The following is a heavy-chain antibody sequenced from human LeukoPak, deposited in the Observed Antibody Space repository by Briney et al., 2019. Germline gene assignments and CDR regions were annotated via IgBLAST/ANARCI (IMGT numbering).Heavy chain of an antibody. D-gene: IGHD2-21*02. J-gene: IGHJ3*02. CDR2: IYYSGST. CDR1: GGSISSSSYY. CDR3: GDLWAFDI. Sequence: SETLSLTCTVSGGSISSSSYYWGWIRQPPGKGLEWIGSIYYSGSTYYNPSLKSRVTISVDTSKNQFSLKLSSVTAADTAVYYCGDLWAFDIWGQGTMVTVSS. V-gene: IGHV4-39*01.